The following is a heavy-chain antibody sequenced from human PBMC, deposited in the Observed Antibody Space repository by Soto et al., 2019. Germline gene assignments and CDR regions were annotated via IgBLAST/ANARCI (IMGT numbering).Heavy chain of an antibody. CDR3: ARRDTSGFLRYFDT. CDR1: GGTLSSFITYP. CDR2: IVPNVGTV. V-gene: IGHV1-69*06. D-gene: IGHD3-3*01. J-gene: IGHJ4*02. Sequence: QVQLVQSGPEVKKTGSSVKVSCKNSGGTLSSFITYPINWVRQAPGQVPEWMGGIVPNVGTVNYAQRFQGRVTITADKSTGTSYMELNNLRSEATALYYCARRDTSGFLRYFDTWGEGTLVTVS.